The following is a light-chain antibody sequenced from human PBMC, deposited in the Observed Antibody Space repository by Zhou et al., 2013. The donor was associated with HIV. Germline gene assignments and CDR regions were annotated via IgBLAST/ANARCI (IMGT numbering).Light chain of an antibody. J-gene: IGKJ1*01. CDR2: QAS. Sequence: DIQMTQSPSTLSASVGDRVTITCRASQSVNTWLAWYQQKPGKAPKLLIYQASTLDTGVPSRFSGSGSGTEFTLTISSLQPDDFATYYCQQYDRYLTFGQGTKVEIK. V-gene: IGKV1-5*03. CDR1: QSVNTW. CDR3: QQYDRYLT.